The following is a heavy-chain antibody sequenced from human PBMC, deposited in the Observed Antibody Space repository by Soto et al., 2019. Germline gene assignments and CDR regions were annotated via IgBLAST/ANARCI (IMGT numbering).Heavy chain of an antibody. CDR3: ARAAADYETDAIDI. Sequence: QVQLVQSGAEVKKPGASVKVSCKASGYTFTSYGISWVRQSPGQGLEWMGWISAYNGNTNYAQKLQGRVTMNTDTSTSTAYMEMRSQRSEDTPVYYCARAAADYETDAIDIWGQGTMVTVSS. D-gene: IGHD2-2*01. CDR1: GYTFTSYG. J-gene: IGHJ3*02. CDR2: ISAYNGNT. V-gene: IGHV1-18*01.